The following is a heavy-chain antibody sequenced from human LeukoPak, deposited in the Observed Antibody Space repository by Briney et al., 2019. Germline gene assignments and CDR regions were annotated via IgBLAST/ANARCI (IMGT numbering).Heavy chain of an antibody. CDR3: ARDRVVPAANYQFDYYGMDV. CDR1: GFTFSDYY. CDR2: ISSSGSTI. D-gene: IGHD2-2*01. Sequence: PGGSLRLSCAASGFTFSDYYMSWIRQAPGKGLEWVPYISSSGSTIYYADSVKGRFTISRDNAKNSLYLQMNSLRAEDTAVYYCARDRVVPAANYQFDYYGMDVWGQGTTVTVSS. J-gene: IGHJ6*02. V-gene: IGHV3-11*01.